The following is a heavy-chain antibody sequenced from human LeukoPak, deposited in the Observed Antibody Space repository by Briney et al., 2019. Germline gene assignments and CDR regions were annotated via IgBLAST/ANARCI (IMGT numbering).Heavy chain of an antibody. CDR2: MTPNSGNT. V-gene: IGHV1-8*03. CDR3: ARGISSSWSPLDY. D-gene: IGHD6-13*01. Sequence: ASVKVPCKASGHTFTTSDINWVRQATGQGLEWMGWMTPNSGNTGYAQKFQDRVTITRNTSISTAYMELSSLRSEDTAVYYCARGISSSWSPLDYWGQGTLVTVSS. CDR1: GHTFTTSD. J-gene: IGHJ4*02.